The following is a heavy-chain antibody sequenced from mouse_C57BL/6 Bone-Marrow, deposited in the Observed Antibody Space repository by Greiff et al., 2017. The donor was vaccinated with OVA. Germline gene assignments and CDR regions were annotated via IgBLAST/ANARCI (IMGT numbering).Heavy chain of an antibody. Sequence: DVKLVESGPGLVKPSQSLSLTCSVTGYSITSGYYWNWIRQFPGNKLEWMGYISYDGSNNYNPSLKNRISITRDTSKNQFFLKLNSVTTEDTATYYCASYYDYDVGFAYWGQGTLVTVSA. J-gene: IGHJ3*01. CDR2: ISYDGSN. D-gene: IGHD2-4*01. V-gene: IGHV3-6*01. CDR3: ASYYDYDVGFAY. CDR1: GYSITSGYY.